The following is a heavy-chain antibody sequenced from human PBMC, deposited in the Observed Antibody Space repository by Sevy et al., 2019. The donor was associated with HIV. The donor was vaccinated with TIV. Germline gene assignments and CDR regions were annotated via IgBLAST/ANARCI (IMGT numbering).Heavy chain of an antibody. CDR2: IVVGSGNT. D-gene: IGHD3-3*01. Sequence: GASVKVSCKASGFTFTSSAVQWVRQARGQRLEWIGWIVVGSGNTNYAQKFQERVTITRDMSTSTAYMELSSLRSEDTAVYYCAAVEAVLRFLPYAFDIWGQGTMVTVSS. CDR1: GFTFTSSA. V-gene: IGHV1-58*01. CDR3: AAVEAVLRFLPYAFDI. J-gene: IGHJ3*02.